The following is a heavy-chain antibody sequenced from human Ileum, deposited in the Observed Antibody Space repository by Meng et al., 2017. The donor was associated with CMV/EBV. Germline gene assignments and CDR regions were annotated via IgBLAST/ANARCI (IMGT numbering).Heavy chain of an antibody. CDR3: AHGSTRRTQRFDP. J-gene: IGHJ5*02. V-gene: IGHV2-5*02. CDR2: IYWDDDK. D-gene: IGHD2-2*01. CDR1: GFSLATGGVG. Sequence: ITLNESGPSLAQPTPSLTLTCTFCGFSLATGGVGVSWIRQPPGKALEWVALIYWDDDKRYSPSLKSRLIITKDTSKNQVVLTLTNVDTVDTGTYYCAHGSTRRTQRFDPWGQGILVTVSS.